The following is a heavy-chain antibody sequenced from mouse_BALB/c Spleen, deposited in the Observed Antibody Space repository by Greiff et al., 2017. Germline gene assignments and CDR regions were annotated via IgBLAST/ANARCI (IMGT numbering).Heavy chain of an antibody. CDR3: AREGTTVVATKGYYFDY. Sequence: VHLVESGPGLVAPSQSLSITCTVSGFSLTSYGVHWVRQPPGKGLEWLGVIWAGGSTNYNSALMSRLSISKDNSKSQVFLKMNSLQTDDTAMYYCAREGTTVVATKGYYFDYWGQGTTLTVSS. CDR2: IWAGGST. D-gene: IGHD1-1*01. V-gene: IGHV2-9*02. CDR1: GFSLTSYG. J-gene: IGHJ2*01.